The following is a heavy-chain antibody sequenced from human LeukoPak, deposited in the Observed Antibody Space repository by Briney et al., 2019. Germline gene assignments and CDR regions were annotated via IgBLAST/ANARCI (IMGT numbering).Heavy chain of an antibody. J-gene: IGHJ6*02. CDR3: ARVNGMEWFYYYYYGMDV. CDR1: GYTFTSYD. CDR2: MNPNSGNT. V-gene: IGHV1-8*01. D-gene: IGHD3-3*01. Sequence: GASVKVSCKASGYTFTSYDINWVQQATGQGLEWMGWMNPNSGNTGYAQKFQGRVTMTRNTSISTAYMELSSLRSEDTAVYYCARVNGMEWFYYYYYGMDVWGQGTTVTVSS.